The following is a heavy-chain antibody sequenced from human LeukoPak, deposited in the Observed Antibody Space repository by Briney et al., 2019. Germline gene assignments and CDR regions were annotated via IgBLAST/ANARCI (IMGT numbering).Heavy chain of an antibody. CDR1: GYTFTSYD. V-gene: IGHV1-8*01. J-gene: IGHJ5*02. D-gene: IGHD2-2*01. CDR2: MNPNSGNT. CDR3: ARAVPAAIRKVTNWFDP. Sequence: ASVKVSCKASGYTFTSYDINWVRQATGQGLGWMGWMNPNSGNTGYAQKFQGRVTMTRNTSISTAYMELSSLRSEDTAVYYCARAVPAAIRKVTNWFDPWGQGTLVTVSS.